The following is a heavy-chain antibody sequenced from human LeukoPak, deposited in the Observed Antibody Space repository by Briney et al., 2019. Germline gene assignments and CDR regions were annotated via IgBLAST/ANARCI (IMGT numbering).Heavy chain of an antibody. Sequence: PSETLSLTCTVSGGSISGQYWSWIRQPPGRGLEWIGYISYSGNTKYNPSLKSRVTISLDTSKNQFSLKLNSMSAADTSVYYCARLRFLEWLFPWFDPWGQGILVTVSS. D-gene: IGHD3-3*01. J-gene: IGHJ5*02. CDR3: ARLRFLEWLFPWFDP. CDR2: ISYSGNT. CDR1: GGSISGQY. V-gene: IGHV4-59*08.